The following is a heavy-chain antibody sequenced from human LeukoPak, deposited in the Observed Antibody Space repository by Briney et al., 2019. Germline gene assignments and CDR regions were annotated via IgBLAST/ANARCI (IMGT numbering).Heavy chain of an antibody. CDR3: ASHGGHDYFDY. D-gene: IGHD5-12*01. CDR1: GLTFNDYY. V-gene: IGHV3-11*06. J-gene: IGHJ4*02. Sequence: GGSLRLSCAVSGLTFNDYYMSWIRQAPGKGLEWLSYISYTSSYTKYVDSVKGRFTISRDNAKNSLYLQMNNLRAGDTAVYYCASHGGHDYFDYWGQGTLVTVSS. CDR2: ISYTSSYT.